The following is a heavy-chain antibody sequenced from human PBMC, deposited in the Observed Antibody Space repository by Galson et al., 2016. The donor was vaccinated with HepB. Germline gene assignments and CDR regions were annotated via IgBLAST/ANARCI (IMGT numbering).Heavy chain of an antibody. Sequence: SETLSLTCTVSGVSISDYYWSWIRQSPGKGLEWIGYVSQSGDTSYNPSLKSRVTMSVVTSKNQFSLNLSSVTAADSAVYYCARHDSAIFHHWGPGTLVTVSS. V-gene: IGHV4-59*08. CDR3: ARHDSAIFHH. D-gene: IGHD2-21*02. J-gene: IGHJ1*01. CDR1: GVSISDYY. CDR2: VSQSGDT.